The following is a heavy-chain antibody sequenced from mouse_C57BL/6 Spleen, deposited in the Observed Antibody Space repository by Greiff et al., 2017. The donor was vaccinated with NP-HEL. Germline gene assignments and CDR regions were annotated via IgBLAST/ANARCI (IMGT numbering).Heavy chain of an antibody. CDR1: GFTFTDYY. J-gene: IGHJ2*01. CDR2: ISNKADGYTT. Sequence: EVLLVESGGGLVQPGGSLSLSCAASGFTFTDYYMSWVRQPPGKALEWLGFISNKADGYTTEYSASVKGRFTISRDNSQSILYLQMNALRAEDSATYDCARYRAQALFDDWGQGTTLTVSS. D-gene: IGHD3-2*02. CDR3: ARYRAQALFDD. V-gene: IGHV7-3*01.